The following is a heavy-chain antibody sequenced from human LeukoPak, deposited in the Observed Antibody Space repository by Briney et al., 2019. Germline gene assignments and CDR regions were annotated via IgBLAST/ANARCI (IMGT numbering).Heavy chain of an antibody. D-gene: IGHD3-22*01. CDR2: IFSAGST. CDR3: GYSSGYFRFDY. CDR1: GFNVAINY. J-gene: IGHJ4*02. V-gene: IGHV3-53*01. Sequence: GGSLRLSCEASGFNVAINYMTWVRQAPGKGREWVSVIFSAGSTYYADSVKGRFTVSRDTSKNTLDLQMNSLRAEDTAMYYCGYSSGYFRFDYWGLGTLVTVSS.